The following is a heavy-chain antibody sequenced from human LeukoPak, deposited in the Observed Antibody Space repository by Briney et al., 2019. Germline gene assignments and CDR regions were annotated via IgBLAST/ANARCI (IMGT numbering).Heavy chain of an antibody. CDR3: AKLSLSGRSQSADY. J-gene: IGHJ4*02. CDR1: GFTFSDFY. D-gene: IGHD3-10*01. CDR2: VSTNGDVT. Sequence: PGGSLRLSCAASGFTFSDFYMTWIRQAPGMGLEWVSVVSTNGDVTLYADSVKGRFTISRDNSKNTLFLQMNSLRAEDTAVYYCAKLSLSGRSQSADYWGQGTLVTVSS. V-gene: IGHV3-23*01.